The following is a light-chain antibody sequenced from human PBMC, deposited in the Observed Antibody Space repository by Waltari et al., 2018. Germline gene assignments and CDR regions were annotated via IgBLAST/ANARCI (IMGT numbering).Light chain of an antibody. Sequence: SYELTQPPSVSVSPGQTASITCSGDKLGDKYACWYQQKPGQSPVLVLYQDNNRPSGIPERFSGSNSGNTATLTIRGTQAMDEADYYCQAWDSSTAIFGGGTKLTVL. V-gene: IGLV3-1*01. CDR2: QDN. J-gene: IGLJ2*01. CDR1: KLGDKY. CDR3: QAWDSSTAI.